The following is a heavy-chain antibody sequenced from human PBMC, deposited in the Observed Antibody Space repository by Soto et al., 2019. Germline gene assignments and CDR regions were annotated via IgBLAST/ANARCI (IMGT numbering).Heavy chain of an antibody. CDR1: GFTFSSYA. V-gene: IGHV3-23*01. Sequence: GGSLRLSCAASGFTFSSYAMSWVRQAPGKGLEWVSAISGSGGSTYYADSVKGRFTISRDNSKNTLYLQMNSLRAEDTAVYYCAKFQRPYCSGGSCYSNYWGQGTLVTVPS. CDR3: AKFQRPYCSGGSCYSNY. J-gene: IGHJ4*02. CDR2: ISGSGGST. D-gene: IGHD2-15*01.